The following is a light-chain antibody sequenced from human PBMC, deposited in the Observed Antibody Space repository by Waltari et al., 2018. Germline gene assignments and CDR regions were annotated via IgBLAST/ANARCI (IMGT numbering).Light chain of an antibody. J-gene: IGLJ3*02. V-gene: IGLV1-51*01. CDR2: DSH. CDR3: GTWDSSLSAWV. Sequence: QSVLTQPPSVSAAPGQKVPISCSGSSSPPGNTDVSWYQQLPGAAPKLLIYDSHKRPSGIPDRFSGSKSGTSATLGITGLQTGDEADYYCGTWDSSLSAWVFGGGTKLTVL. CDR1: SSPPGNTD.